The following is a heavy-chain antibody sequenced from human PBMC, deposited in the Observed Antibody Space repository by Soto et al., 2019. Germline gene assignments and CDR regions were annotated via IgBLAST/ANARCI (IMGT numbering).Heavy chain of an antibody. CDR3: ATVVNKYDFWSGYYFSWFDP. V-gene: IGHV1-24*01. CDR1: GYTLAEIS. Sequence: GASVKVSWEVSGYTLAEISMHWGRQAPGKRLEWMGGFDPEDGETIYAQKFQGRVTMTEDTSTDTAYMELSSLRSEDTAMYYCATVVNKYDFWSGYYFSWFDPWGQGTLVTVSS. J-gene: IGHJ5*02. D-gene: IGHD3-3*01. CDR2: FDPEDGET.